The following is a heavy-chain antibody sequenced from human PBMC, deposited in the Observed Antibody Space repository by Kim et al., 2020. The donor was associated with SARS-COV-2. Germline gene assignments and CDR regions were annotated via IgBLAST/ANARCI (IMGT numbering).Heavy chain of an antibody. Sequence: GGSLRLSCAASGFTFSSYAMSWVRQAPGKGLEWVSAISGSGGSTYYADSVKGRFTISRDNSKNTLYLQMNSLRAEDTAVYYCAKGSGAVTYYYYYYGMDVWGQGTTVTVSS. CDR3: AKGSGAVTYYYYYYGMDV. D-gene: IGHD4-17*01. CDR2: ISGSGGST. J-gene: IGHJ6*02. CDR1: GFTFSSYA. V-gene: IGHV3-23*01.